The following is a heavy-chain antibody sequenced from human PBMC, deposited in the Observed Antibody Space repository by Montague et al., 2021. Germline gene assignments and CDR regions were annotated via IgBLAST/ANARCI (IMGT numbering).Heavy chain of an antibody. D-gene: IGHD5/OR15-5a*01. J-gene: IGHJ4*02. CDR1: GFTFSSYW. Sequence: SLRLSCAASGFTFSSYWMHWVRQAPGKGLVWVSRISTDGSSTTYADSVKGRFTTSRDNAKNMLYLQMNSLRAEDTAVYYCTFYEFRGTPRGFDYWGQGTLVTVSA. CDR3: TFYEFRGTPRGFDY. V-gene: IGHV3-74*01. CDR2: ISTDGSST.